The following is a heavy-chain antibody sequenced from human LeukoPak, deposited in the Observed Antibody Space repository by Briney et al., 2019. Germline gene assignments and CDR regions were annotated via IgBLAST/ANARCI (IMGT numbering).Heavy chain of an antibody. J-gene: IGHJ4*02. CDR2: ISSNGGST. CDR1: GFTFSSYA. V-gene: IGHV3-64D*06. Sequence: PGGSLRLSCSASGFTFSSYAMHWVRQAPGKGLEYVSAISSNGGSTYYADSVKGRFTISRDNSKNTLYLQMSSLRAEDTAVYYCVAQGGDYATAVFDYWGQGTLVTVSS. D-gene: IGHD4-17*01. CDR3: VAQGGDYATAVFDY.